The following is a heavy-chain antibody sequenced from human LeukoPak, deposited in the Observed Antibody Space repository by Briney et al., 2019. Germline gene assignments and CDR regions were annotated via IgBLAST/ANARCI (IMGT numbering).Heavy chain of an antibody. Sequence: PSETLSLPCTVSGGSISSGSYYWSWIRQPPGKGLEWIGYIYYSGSTNYNPSLKSRVTISVGTSKNQFSLKLISVTAADTAVYYCARLDGNNYLYFDYWGQGTLVTVSS. CDR3: ARLDGNNYLYFDY. CDR1: GGSISSGSYY. V-gene: IGHV4-61*01. D-gene: IGHD5-24*01. J-gene: IGHJ4*02. CDR2: IYYSGST.